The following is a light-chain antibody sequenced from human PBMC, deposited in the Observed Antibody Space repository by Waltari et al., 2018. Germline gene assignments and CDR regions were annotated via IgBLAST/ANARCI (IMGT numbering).Light chain of an antibody. CDR1: QSVSSN. CDR2: GAS. V-gene: IGKV3-15*01. J-gene: IGKJ1*01. CDR3: QQYNNWPGT. Sequence: EIVMTQSPATLSASPGERATLSCRASQSVSSNLAWYQQKPGQAPRLLIYGASTRATGIPARFSGSGSGTEFTLTISSMQSEDFAVYYCQQYNNWPGTFGQGTKVEIK.